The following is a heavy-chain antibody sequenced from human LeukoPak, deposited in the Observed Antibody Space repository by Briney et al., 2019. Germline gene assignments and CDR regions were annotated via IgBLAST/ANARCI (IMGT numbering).Heavy chain of an antibody. Sequence: SETLSLTCAVYGGSFSGYYWSWIRQPPGKGLEWIGYIYYSGSTNYNPSLKSRVTISVDTSKNQFSLKLSSVTAADTAVYYCARYTDPGIAVAGSFDPWGQGTLVTVSS. V-gene: IGHV4-59*01. CDR2: IYYSGST. J-gene: IGHJ5*02. CDR1: GGSFSGYY. D-gene: IGHD6-19*01. CDR3: ARYTDPGIAVAGSFDP.